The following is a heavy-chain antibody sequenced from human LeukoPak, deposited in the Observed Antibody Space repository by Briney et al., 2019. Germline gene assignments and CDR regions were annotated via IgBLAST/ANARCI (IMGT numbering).Heavy chain of an antibody. D-gene: IGHD6-6*01. Sequence: PGGSLRLSCAASGFTVGSNYMSWVRQAPGKGLEWVSVIYSGGSTYYADSVKGRFTISRDNSKNTLYLQMNSLRAEDTAVYYCARDHYSSSSFYCYYYMDVWGKGTTVTVSS. CDR2: IYSGGST. V-gene: IGHV3-53*01. CDR3: ARDHYSSSSFYCYYYMDV. J-gene: IGHJ6*03. CDR1: GFTVGSNY.